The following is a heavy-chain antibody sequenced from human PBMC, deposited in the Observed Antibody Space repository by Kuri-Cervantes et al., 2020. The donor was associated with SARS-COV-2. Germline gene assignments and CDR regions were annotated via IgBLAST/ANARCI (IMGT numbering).Heavy chain of an antibody. CDR3: ARDGNREKYCSSTSCFSYYYYYYMDV. CDR2: ISYDGSNK. D-gene: IGHD2-2*01. CDR1: GFTFSSYA. J-gene: IGHJ6*03. Sequence: GGSLRLSCAASGFTFSSYAMHWVRQAPGKGLEWVAVISYDGSNKYYADSVKGRFTISRDNSKNTLYLQMNSLRAEDTAVYYCARDGNREKYCSSTSCFSYYYYYYMDVWGKGTTVTVSS. V-gene: IGHV3-30-3*01.